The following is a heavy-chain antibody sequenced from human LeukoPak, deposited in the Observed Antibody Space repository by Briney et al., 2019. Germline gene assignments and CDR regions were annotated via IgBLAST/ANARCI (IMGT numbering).Heavy chain of an antibody. D-gene: IGHD2-15*01. V-gene: IGHV4-61*02. CDR1: GGSISTGSYY. CDR3: ARGGYCSSGSCYSHWFDP. CDR2: LYTSGTT. J-gene: IGHJ5*02. Sequence: SETLSLTCTVSGGSISTGSYYWTWIRQPAGKGLEWIGRLYTSGTTNYNPSLRSRVTISVDTSKNEFSLRLTSVTAADTAMYYCARGGYCSSGSCYSHWFDPWGQGTLVTVSS.